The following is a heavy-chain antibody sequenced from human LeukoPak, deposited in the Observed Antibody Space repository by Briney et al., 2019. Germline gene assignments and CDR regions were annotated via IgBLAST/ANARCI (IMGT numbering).Heavy chain of an antibody. CDR1: GFTFDDYA. Sequence: AGGSLRLSCAASGFTFDDYAMHWVRQAPGKGLEWVSGISWNGSIIGYVDSVKGRFTISRDNAKNSLHLQMNSLRPEDTGLYFCENDGGSGGRSWFDSWGQGTLANVSS. CDR3: ENDGGSGGRSWFDS. J-gene: IGHJ5*01. CDR2: ISWNGSII. D-gene: IGHD2-15*01. V-gene: IGHV3-9*01.